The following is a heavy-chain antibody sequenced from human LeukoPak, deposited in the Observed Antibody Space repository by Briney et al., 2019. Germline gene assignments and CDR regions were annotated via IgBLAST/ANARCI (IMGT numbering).Heavy chain of an antibody. CDR1: GFTFSSYS. D-gene: IGHD2-2*01. Sequence: GGSLRLSCAASGFTFSSYSMDWVRQAPGKGLEWVSSISSSSSYIYYADSVKGRFTISRDNAKNSLYLQMNSLRAEDTAVYYCARVVVPAAEGDYWGQGTLVTVSS. CDR2: ISSSSSYI. V-gene: IGHV3-21*01. CDR3: ARVVVPAAEGDY. J-gene: IGHJ4*02.